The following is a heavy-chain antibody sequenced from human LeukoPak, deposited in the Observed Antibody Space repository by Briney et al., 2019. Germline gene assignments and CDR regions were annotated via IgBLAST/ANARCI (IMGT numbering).Heavy chain of an antibody. J-gene: IGHJ5*02. CDR3: AREKTAMVMSGVTNWFDP. D-gene: IGHD5-18*01. CDR2: IYYSGST. Sequence: SETLSLTCTVSGGSISSYYWSWIRQPPGKGLEWIGYIYYSGSTNYNPSLKSRVTISVDTSKNQSSLKLSSVTAADTAVYYCAREKTAMVMSGVTNWFDPWGQGTLVTVSS. CDR1: GGSISSYY. V-gene: IGHV4-59*01.